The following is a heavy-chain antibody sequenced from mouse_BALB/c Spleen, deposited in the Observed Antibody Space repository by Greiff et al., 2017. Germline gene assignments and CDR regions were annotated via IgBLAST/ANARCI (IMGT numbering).Heavy chain of an antibody. D-gene: IGHD2-2*01. CDR3: ARWGGYDGFAY. V-gene: IGHV3-2*02. CDR2: ISYSGST. J-gene: IGHJ3*01. CDR1: GYSITSDYA. Sequence: EVMLVESGPGLVKPSQSLSLTCTVTGYSITSDYAWNWIRQFPGNKLEWMGYISYSGSTSYNPSLKSRISITRDTSKNQYYLQLNSVTTEDTATYYCARWGGYDGFAYWGQGTLVTVSA.